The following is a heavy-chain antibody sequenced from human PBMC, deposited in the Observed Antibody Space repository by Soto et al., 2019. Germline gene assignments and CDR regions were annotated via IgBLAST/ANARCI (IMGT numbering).Heavy chain of an antibody. CDR2: VSGSGDST. J-gene: IGHJ4*02. D-gene: IGHD2-15*01. Sequence: GGSLRLSCAASAFTFSSYAMSWVRQAPGKGLEWVSAVSGSGDSTYYADSVKGRFTISRDNSKNTLYLQMNSLRAEDTAVYYCATGRASHSPDRTHDYSGQGARVTVS. V-gene: IGHV3-23*01. CDR1: AFTFSSYA. CDR3: ATGRASHSPDRTHDY.